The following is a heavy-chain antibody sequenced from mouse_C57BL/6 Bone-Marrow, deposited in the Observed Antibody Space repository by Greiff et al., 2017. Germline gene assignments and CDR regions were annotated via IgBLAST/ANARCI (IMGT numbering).Heavy chain of an antibody. D-gene: IGHD2-12*01. CDR1: GFTFSSYA. Sequence: EVKLQESGGGLVKPGGSLKLSCAASGFTFSSYAMSWVRPTPEKRLEWVATISDGGSYTYYPDNVKGRFTISRDNAKNNLYLQMSHLKSEDTAMYYCARDLELYDYWGQGTTLTVSS. V-gene: IGHV5-4*01. J-gene: IGHJ2*01. CDR3: ARDLELYDY. CDR2: ISDGGSYT.